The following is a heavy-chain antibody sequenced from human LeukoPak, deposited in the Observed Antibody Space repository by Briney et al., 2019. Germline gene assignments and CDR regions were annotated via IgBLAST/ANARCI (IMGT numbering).Heavy chain of an antibody. CDR2: IYHSGST. D-gene: IGHD6-19*01. Sequence: PSETLSLTCTVSGYSISSGYYWGWIRQPPGKGLEWIGSIYHSGSTYYNPSLKSRVTISVDTSKNQFSLKLSSVTAADTAVYYCAREAVAGVFDYWGQGTLVTVSS. CDR3: AREAVAGVFDY. V-gene: IGHV4-38-2*02. CDR1: GYSISSGYY. J-gene: IGHJ4*02.